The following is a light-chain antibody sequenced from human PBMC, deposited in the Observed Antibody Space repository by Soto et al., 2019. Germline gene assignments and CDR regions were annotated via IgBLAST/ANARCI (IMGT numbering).Light chain of an antibody. J-gene: IGLJ2*01. CDR2: EVS. CDR1: SSDVGGYNY. Sequence: QSALTQPASVSGSPGQSITISCTGTSSDVGGYNYVSWYQQHPGKAPKLMIYEVSNRPSGVSNRFSGSKSGNTAYLTISGLQAEDEADYYYSSYTSSSTPFVVFGGGTKLTVL. V-gene: IGLV2-14*01. CDR3: SSYTSSSTPFVV.